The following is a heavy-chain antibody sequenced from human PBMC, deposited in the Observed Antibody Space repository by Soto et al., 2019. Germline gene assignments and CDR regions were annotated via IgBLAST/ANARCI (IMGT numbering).Heavy chain of an antibody. V-gene: IGHV4-31*11. J-gene: IGHJ6*02. CDR1: GRPISTRDSN. D-gene: IGHD3-22*01. CDR2: IYYSGST. CDR3: ARDPGNYDSSGYYYYYGMDV. Sequence: PSDSLSRTYVRSGRPISTRDSNGCWVRQAPGKGLEWIGYIYYSGSTYYNPSLKSRVTISVDTSKNQFSLKLSSVTAADTAVYYCARDPGNYDSSGYYYYYGMDVWGQGTTVT.